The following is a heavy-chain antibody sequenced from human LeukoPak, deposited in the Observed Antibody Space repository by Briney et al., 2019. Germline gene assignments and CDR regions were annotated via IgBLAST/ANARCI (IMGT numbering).Heavy chain of an antibody. J-gene: IGHJ6*02. D-gene: IGHD2/OR15-2a*01. CDR3: AREEDSTTIRSSYGMDV. Sequence: GGSLRLSCAGSGFTFSPYTMNWVRQAPGKGLEWVSCISKGGTYIYYADSVRGRFTISRDDAKNSLYLQMNSLRAEDTAVYYCAREEDSTTIRSSYGMDVWGQGTTVTVSS. CDR1: GFTFSPYT. CDR2: ISKGGTYI. V-gene: IGHV3-21*01.